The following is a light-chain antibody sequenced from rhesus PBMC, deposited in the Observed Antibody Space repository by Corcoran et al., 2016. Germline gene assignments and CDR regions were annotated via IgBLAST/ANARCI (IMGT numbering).Light chain of an antibody. J-gene: IGKJ2*01. CDR1: QVISTY. V-gene: IGKV1-25*01. CDR2: YST. Sequence: DIQMTQSPSSVSASVGDRVTISCRASQVISTYLAWYKQQPGKAPKLLLCYSTALQTGVPSRFSGSGSGTDFTLIISSLQPEGFATYYCQQYNSFPYNFGQGTKVEIK. CDR3: QQYNSFPYN.